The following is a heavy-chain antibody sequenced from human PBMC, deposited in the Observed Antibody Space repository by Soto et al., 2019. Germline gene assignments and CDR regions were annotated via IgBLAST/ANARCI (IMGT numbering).Heavy chain of an antibody. D-gene: IGHD6-13*01. V-gene: IGHV1-18*01. CDR1: GYTFTSYG. J-gene: IGHJ3*02. CDR3: ARDGQHGSAAAGTNAFDI. CDR2: ISAYNGNT. Sequence: ASVKVSCKASGYTFTSYGISWVRQAPGQGLEWMGWISAYNGNTNYAQKLQGRVTMTTDTSTSTAYMELRSLRSDDTAVYYCARDGQHGSAAAGTNAFDIWGQGTMVTVSS.